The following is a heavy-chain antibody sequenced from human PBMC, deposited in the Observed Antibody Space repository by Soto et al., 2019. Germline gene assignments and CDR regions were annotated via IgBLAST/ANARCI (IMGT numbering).Heavy chain of an antibody. CDR1: GYSVTSSDYY. D-gene: IGHD2-15*01. Sequence: SETLSLTCSVSGYSVTSSDYYWAWIRQPPGRGLEWIGSMFYSGLTYYNPSLKSRVTLSVDTSKNQFSVRLNSVTAADTAVYYCAPLSVSLSGPYGIHVWGQGTTVTVSS. CDR2: MFYSGLT. J-gene: IGHJ6*02. V-gene: IGHV4-39*01. CDR3: APLSVSLSGPYGIHV.